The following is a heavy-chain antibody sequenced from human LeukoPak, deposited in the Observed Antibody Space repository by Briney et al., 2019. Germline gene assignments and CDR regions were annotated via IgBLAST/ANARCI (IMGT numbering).Heavy chain of an antibody. J-gene: IGHJ5*02. D-gene: IGHD2-15*01. V-gene: IGHV1-69*04. CDR2: IIPILGIA. CDR3: ARVLVVAAKGNWFDP. CDR1: GGTFSSYA. Sequence: SVKVSCKASGGTFSSYAISWVRQAPGQGLEWMGRIIPILGIANYAQKFQGRVTITADKSTSTAYMELSSLRSEDTAVYYCARVLVVAAKGNWFDPWGQGTLVTVS.